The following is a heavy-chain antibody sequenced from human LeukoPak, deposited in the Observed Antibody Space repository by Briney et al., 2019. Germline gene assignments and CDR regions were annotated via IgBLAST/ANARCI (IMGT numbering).Heavy chain of an antibody. CDR3: ARGDSSGYVFGY. V-gene: IGHV4-34*01. J-gene: IGHJ4*02. D-gene: IGHD3-22*01. CDR2: INHSGST. Sequence: SETLSLTCAVYGGSFSGYYWSWIRQPPGKGLEWIGEINHSGSTNYNPSLKSRVTISVDKSKNQFSLKLSSVTAADTAVYYCARGDSSGYVFGYWGQGTLVTVSS. CDR1: GGSFSGYY.